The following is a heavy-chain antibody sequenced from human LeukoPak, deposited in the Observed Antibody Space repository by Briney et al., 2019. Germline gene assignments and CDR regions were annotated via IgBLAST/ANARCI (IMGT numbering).Heavy chain of an antibody. J-gene: IGHJ4*02. V-gene: IGHV3-30*03. Sequence: GGSLRLSCAASGFTFRNYGMCWVRQAPGKGLEWVAIILYDGSNEFYEDSVKGRFTISRDNSKNTLFLQMNSLRTEDTAIYYCASLRFGSGSYYNDYWGQGTLVTVSS. CDR3: ASLRFGSGSYYNDY. D-gene: IGHD3-10*01. CDR1: GFTFRNYG. CDR2: ILYDGSNE.